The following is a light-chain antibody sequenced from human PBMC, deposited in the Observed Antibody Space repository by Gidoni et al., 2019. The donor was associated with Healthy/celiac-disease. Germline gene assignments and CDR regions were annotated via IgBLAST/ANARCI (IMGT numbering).Light chain of an antibody. V-gene: IGLV3-19*01. Sequence: SSELTQGPAVSVALGQTVRITCQGNSLRSYYASCYQQNTGQAPVLLIYVKNNRPSGIPDRFSGSSSGNTASFTITGAQAEDEADDYCNSRDNSGNHPYVVFGGGTKLTVL. CDR3: NSRDNSGNHPYVV. CDR2: VKN. CDR1: SLRSYY. J-gene: IGLJ2*01.